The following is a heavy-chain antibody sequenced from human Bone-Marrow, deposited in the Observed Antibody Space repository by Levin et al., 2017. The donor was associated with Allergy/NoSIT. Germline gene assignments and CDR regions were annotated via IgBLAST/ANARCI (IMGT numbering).Heavy chain of an antibody. CDR1: GFNLSTYW. D-gene: IGHD3-3*02. Sequence: AGGSLRLSCAASGFNLSTYWMSWVRQAPGKGLAWVANIKQDGSEKYYVGSVQGRFTTSRDNGKNSLYLQMNSLTAEDTAIYYCARDISGRFDLWGRGTLVTVSS. CDR3: ARDISGRFDL. CDR2: IKQDGSEK. J-gene: IGHJ2*01. V-gene: IGHV3-7*01.